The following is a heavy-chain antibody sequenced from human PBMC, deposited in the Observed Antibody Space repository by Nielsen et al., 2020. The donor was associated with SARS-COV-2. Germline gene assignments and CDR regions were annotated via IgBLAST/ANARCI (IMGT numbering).Heavy chain of an antibody. CDR1: GFTFSSYS. Sequence: GGSLRLSCAASGFTFSSYSMNWVRQAPGKGLEWVSYISSSSSYIYYADSVKGRFTISRDNSKNTLYLQMNSLRAEDTAVYYCARGVRYGDYANWFDPWGQGTLVTVSS. CDR3: ARGVRYGDYANWFDP. D-gene: IGHD4-17*01. CDR2: ISSSSSYI. J-gene: IGHJ5*02. V-gene: IGHV3-21*05.